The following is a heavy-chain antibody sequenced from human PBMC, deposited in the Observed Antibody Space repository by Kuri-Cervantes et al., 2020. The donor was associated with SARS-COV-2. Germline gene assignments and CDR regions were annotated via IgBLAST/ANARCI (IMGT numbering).Heavy chain of an antibody. CDR2: IYYSGST. CDR3: ARGHRRWGYFDY. CDR1: GGSISSYY. D-gene: IGHD3-16*01. J-gene: IGHJ4*02. Sequence: SETLSLTCTVSGGSISSYYWSWIRQPPGKGLEWIGYIYYSGSTNYNPSLKSRVTISVDTSKNQFSLKLSSVTAADTAVYYCARGHRRWGYFDYWGQGTLVTVSS. V-gene: IGHV4-59*12.